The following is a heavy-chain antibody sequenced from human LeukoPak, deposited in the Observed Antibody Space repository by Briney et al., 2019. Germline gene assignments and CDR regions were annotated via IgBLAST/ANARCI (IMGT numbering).Heavy chain of an antibody. CDR1: GGTFSSYA. CDR2: IIPILGIA. J-gene: IGHJ6*02. CDR3: AREASPEVVIIDYGMDV. D-gene: IGHD3-3*01. V-gene: IGHV1-69*04. Sequence: SVKVSCKASGGTFSSYAISWVRQAPGQGLEWMGRIIPILGIANYAQEFQGRVTITADKSTSTAYMELSSLRSEDTAVYYCAREASPEVVIIDYGMDVWGQGTTVTVSS.